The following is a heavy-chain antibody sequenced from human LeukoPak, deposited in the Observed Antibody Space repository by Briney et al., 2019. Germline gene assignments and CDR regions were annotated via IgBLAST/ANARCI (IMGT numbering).Heavy chain of an antibody. Sequence: GGSLRLSCAASGFTFTNHWMNWLRQAPGKGLEWVASLNQRGSEKYYVDSVKGRFTISRDNAKNSLYLQMNSLRVEDTAVYYCARGYVGERWGQGTMVTVSS. CDR1: GFTFTNHW. CDR2: LNQRGSEK. V-gene: IGHV3-7*01. D-gene: IGHD3-10*01. CDR3: ARGYVGER. J-gene: IGHJ3*01.